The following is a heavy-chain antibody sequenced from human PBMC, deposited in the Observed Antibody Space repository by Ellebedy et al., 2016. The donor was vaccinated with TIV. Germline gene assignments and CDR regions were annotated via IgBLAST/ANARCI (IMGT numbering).Heavy chain of an antibody. J-gene: IGHJ3*02. V-gene: IGHV3-7*01. Sequence: GGSLRLSCAASGFTFWTYWMSWVRQAPGKGLEWVANIKQDGSDTNYADSVRGRFTISRDNAKKSVYLQINSLRAEDTAVYYCARDFWEMATVPDAFDIWGQGTMVTVS. CDR2: IKQDGSDT. D-gene: IGHD5-24*01. CDR1: GFTFWTYW. CDR3: ARDFWEMATVPDAFDI.